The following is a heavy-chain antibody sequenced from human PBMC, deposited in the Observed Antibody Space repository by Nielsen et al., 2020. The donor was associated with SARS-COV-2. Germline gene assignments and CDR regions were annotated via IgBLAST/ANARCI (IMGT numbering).Heavy chain of an antibody. CDR3: AKDPSPLRYFDWLPDPSFDY. J-gene: IGHJ4*02. Sequence: WIRQPPGKGLEWVSGISWNSGSIGYADSVKGRFTISRDNAKNSLYLQMNSLRAEDTAVYYCAKDPSPLRYFDWLPDPSFDYWGQGTLVTVSS. D-gene: IGHD3-9*01. V-gene: IGHV3-9*01. CDR2: ISWNSGSI.